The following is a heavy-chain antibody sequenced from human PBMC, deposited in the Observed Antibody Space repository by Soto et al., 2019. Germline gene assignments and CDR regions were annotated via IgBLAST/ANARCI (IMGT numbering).Heavy chain of an antibody. CDR3: ARDPAATGHFDY. V-gene: IGHV4-59*01. CDR1: GGSISSYY. CDR2: IYYSGST. J-gene: IGHJ4*02. Sequence: SETLSLTCTVSGGSISSYYWSWIRQPPGKGLEWIGYIYYSGSTNYNPSLKSRVTISVDTSKNQFSLKLSSVTAADTAVYYCARDPAATGHFDYWGQGTLVTVSS. D-gene: IGHD2-15*01.